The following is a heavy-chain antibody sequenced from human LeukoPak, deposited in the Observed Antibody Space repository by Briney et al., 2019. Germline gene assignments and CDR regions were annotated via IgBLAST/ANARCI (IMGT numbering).Heavy chain of an antibody. V-gene: IGHV3-23*01. Sequence: PGGSLRLSCAASGFTFSNYWMTWVRQAPGKGLEWVSAISGSGGSTYYADSVKGRFTISRDNSKNTLYLQMNSLRAEDTAVYYCAKGPTDYGDPYYFDYWGQGTLVTVSS. CDR1: GFTFSNYW. D-gene: IGHD4-17*01. CDR3: AKGPTDYGDPYYFDY. CDR2: ISGSGGST. J-gene: IGHJ4*02.